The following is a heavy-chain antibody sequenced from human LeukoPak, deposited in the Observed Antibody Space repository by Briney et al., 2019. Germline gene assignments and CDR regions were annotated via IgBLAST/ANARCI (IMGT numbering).Heavy chain of an antibody. CDR1: GFTFSDYY. CDR2: ISESGSTI. D-gene: IGHD6-13*01. Sequence: GGSLRLSCAASGFTFSDYYMSWIRQVPGKGLDWVSYISESGSTIYYADAVKGRFTISRDNAKNSLYLQMNSLRAEDTALYYCARGHSSGWFEAFDIWGQGTMVTVSS. CDR3: ARGHSSGWFEAFDI. V-gene: IGHV3-11*01. J-gene: IGHJ3*02.